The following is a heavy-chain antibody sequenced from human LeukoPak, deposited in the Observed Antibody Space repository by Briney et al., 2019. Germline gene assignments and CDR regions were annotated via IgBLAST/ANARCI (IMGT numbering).Heavy chain of an antibody. J-gene: IGHJ4*02. CDR2: INHSGST. D-gene: IGHD3-10*01. Sequence: PSETLSLTCAVYGGSFSGYYWSWIRQPPGKGLEWIGEINHSGSTNYNPSLKSRVTISVDTSKNQFSLKLGSVTAADTAVYYCARQAYGSGSYYNSFDYWGQGTLVTVSS. CDR3: ARQAYGSGSYYNSFDY. CDR1: GGSFSGYY. V-gene: IGHV4-34*01.